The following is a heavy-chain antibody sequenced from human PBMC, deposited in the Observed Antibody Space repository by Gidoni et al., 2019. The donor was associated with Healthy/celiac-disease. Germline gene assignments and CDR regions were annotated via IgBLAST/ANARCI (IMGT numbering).Heavy chain of an antibody. CDR3: ARVKVCSGGSCYLSYYYGMDV. CDR2: INHSGST. CDR1: GGSFSGYY. D-gene: IGHD2-15*01. J-gene: IGHJ6*02. V-gene: IGHV4-34*01. Sequence: QVQLQQWGAGLLKPSETLSLTCAVYGGSFSGYYWSWIRQPPGKGLEWIGEINHSGSTNYNPSLKSRVTISVDTSKNQFSLKLSSVTAADTAVYYCARVKVCSGGSCYLSYYYGMDVWGQGTTVTVSS.